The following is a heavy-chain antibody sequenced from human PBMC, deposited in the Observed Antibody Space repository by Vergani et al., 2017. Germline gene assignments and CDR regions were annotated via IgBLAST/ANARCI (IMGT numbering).Heavy chain of an antibody. CDR2: ISGSGGST. V-gene: IGHV3-23*01. J-gene: IGHJ6*03. Sequence: EVQLLESGGGLVQPGGSLRLSCAASGFTFSSYAMSWVRQAPGKGLEWVSAISGSGGSTYYADSVKGRFTISRDNSKNTLYLQMNSLRAEDTAVYYCAKEGSSIATRQVYYHVDVWGKGTTVTVSS. CDR3: AKEGSSIATRQVYYHVDV. D-gene: IGHD6-6*01. CDR1: GFTFSSYA.